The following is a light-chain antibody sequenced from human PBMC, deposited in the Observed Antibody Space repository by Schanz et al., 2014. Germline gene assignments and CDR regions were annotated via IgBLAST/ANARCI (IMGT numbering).Light chain of an antibody. V-gene: IGKV3D-20*02. CDR2: DAS. Sequence: EIVLTQSPGTLSLSPGERATLSCRASQSVSNYLAWYQRKPGQAARLLIYDASTRATGIPDRFSGSGSGADFTLTISRLEPEDFAVYYCQQRSNWPITFGQGTRLEIK. CDR1: QSVSNY. J-gene: IGKJ5*01. CDR3: QQRSNWPIT.